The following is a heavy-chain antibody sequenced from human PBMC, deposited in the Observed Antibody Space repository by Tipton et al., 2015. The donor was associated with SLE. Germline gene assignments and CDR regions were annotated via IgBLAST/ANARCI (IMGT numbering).Heavy chain of an antibody. V-gene: IGHV4-39*07. J-gene: IGHJ4*02. CDR2: IYHSGST. Sequence: TLSLTCSVSGGSLSIGYYYWSWIRQPPGKGLEWIGSIYHSGSTYYNPSLKSRVTISVDTSKNQFSLKLSSVTAADTAVYYCARDLGIAVAALDYWGQGTLVTVSS. CDR3: ARDLGIAVAALDY. CDR1: GGSLSIGYYY. D-gene: IGHD6-19*01.